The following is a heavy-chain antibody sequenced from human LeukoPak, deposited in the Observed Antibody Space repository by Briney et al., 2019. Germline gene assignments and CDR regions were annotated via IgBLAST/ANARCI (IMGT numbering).Heavy chain of an antibody. Sequence: GGSLRLSCAASGFTFSSYAMHWVRQAPGKGLEYVSAISSNGGSTYYANSVKGRFTISRDNSKNTLYLQMGSLRAEDMAAYYCARADYNYYYYGMDVWGQGTTVTVSS. CDR3: ARADYNYYYYGMDV. V-gene: IGHV3-64*01. D-gene: IGHD4-11*01. CDR2: ISSNGGST. J-gene: IGHJ6*02. CDR1: GFTFSSYA.